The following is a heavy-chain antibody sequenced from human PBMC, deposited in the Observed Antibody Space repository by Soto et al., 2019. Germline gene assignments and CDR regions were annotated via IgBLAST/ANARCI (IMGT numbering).Heavy chain of an antibody. CDR1: GFTFSSYA. Sequence: QVQLVESGGGVVQPGRSLRLSCAASGFTFSSYALHWVRQAPGKGLEWVAVISYDGSNKYYADSVRGRFTISRDNSKNTLYLQMNSLRAEDTAMYYCARGGGGGYVHELYYFDSWGQGTLVTVSS. V-gene: IGHV3-30-3*01. CDR2: ISYDGSNK. D-gene: IGHD5-12*01. J-gene: IGHJ4*02. CDR3: ARGGGGGYVHELYYFDS.